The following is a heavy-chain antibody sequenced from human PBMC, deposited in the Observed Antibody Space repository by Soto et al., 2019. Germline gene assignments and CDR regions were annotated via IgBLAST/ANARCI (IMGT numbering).Heavy chain of an antibody. V-gene: IGHV3-21*01. CDR1: EFTFRNYH. Sequence: GGSLRLSCAASEFTFRNYHMNWVRQAPGKGLEWVSSITSSSTSIYYADSVKGRFTISRDNAKNSVYLQMNSLRAEDTAVYYCARAYFYDTSGYYLLTGSWGQGTLVTVSS. CDR2: ITSSSTSI. CDR3: ARAYFYDTSGYYLLTGS. J-gene: IGHJ5*02. D-gene: IGHD3-22*01.